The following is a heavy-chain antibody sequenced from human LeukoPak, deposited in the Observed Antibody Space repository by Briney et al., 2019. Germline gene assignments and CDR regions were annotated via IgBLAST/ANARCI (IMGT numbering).Heavy chain of an antibody. V-gene: IGHV4-4*07. Sequence: SETLSLTCTVSGGSISSYYWSWIRQPAGKELEWIGRIYTRGGTNYNPSLKSRVTISADTSKNLFSLKLSSVTAADTAVYYCARGSGGNSVGFDIWGQGTVVTVSS. D-gene: IGHD4-23*01. J-gene: IGHJ3*02. CDR2: IYTRGGT. CDR1: GGSISSYY. CDR3: ARGSGGNSVGFDI.